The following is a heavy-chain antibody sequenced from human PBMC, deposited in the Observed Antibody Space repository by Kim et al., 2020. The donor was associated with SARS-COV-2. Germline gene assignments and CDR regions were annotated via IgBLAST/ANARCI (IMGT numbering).Heavy chain of an antibody. Sequence: SETLSLTCAVYGGSFSGYYWSWIRQPPGKGLEWIGEINHSGSTNYNPSLKSRVTISVDTSKNQFSLKLSSVTAADTAVYYCARGVDGGAPFTIFGVVSHYGMDVWGQGTTVTVSS. J-gene: IGHJ6*02. D-gene: IGHD3-3*01. CDR2: INHSGST. CDR3: ARGVDGGAPFTIFGVVSHYGMDV. CDR1: GGSFSGYY. V-gene: IGHV4-34*01.